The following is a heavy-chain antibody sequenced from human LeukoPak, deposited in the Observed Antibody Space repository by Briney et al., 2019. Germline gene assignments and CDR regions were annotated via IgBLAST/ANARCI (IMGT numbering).Heavy chain of an antibody. CDR2: ISHSGST. D-gene: IGHD3-10*01. J-gene: IGHJ6*02. Sequence: SETLSLTCAVYGGSFSGYYWSWIRQPPGKGLEWIGEISHSGSTNYNPSLKSRVTISVDTSKNQFSLKLSSVTAADTAVYYCARWVRGVTYYYYYGMDVWGQGTTVTVSS. CDR1: GGSFSGYY. CDR3: ARWVRGVTYYYYYGMDV. V-gene: IGHV4-34*01.